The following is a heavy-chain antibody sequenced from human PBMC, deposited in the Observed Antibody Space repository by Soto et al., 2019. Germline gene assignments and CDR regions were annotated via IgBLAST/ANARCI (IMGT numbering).Heavy chain of an antibody. CDR1: SGSISSRNW. J-gene: IGHJ3*02. V-gene: IGHV4-4*02. CDR2: IYHSGST. CDR3: ASLYSSSSGDAFDI. D-gene: IGHD6-6*01. Sequence: QVQLQASGPGLVKPSGTLSLTCAVSSGSISSRNWWSWVRQPPGKGLEWIGEIYHSGSTNYNPSLKSRVTIAVDKSKNQFSLKLSSVTAADTAVYYCASLYSSSSGDAFDIWGQGTMVTVSS.